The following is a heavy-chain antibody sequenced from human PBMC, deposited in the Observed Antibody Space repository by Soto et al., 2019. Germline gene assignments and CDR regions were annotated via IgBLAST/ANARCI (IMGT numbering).Heavy chain of an antibody. CDR1: GGTFSSYG. D-gene: IGHD3-16*01. CDR2: INSLSATT. Sequence: QVQLVQSGAEVNKPGSSVKVSCKASGGTFSSYGVTWVRQAPGQGLEWVGGINSLSATTNYAQRFQGRVTITADESASTAYMAWISLRSEDTAVYYCVRPGLKRGSSWFDPWGQGTRVIVSS. CDR3: VRPGLKRGSSWFDP. J-gene: IGHJ5*02. V-gene: IGHV1-69*01.